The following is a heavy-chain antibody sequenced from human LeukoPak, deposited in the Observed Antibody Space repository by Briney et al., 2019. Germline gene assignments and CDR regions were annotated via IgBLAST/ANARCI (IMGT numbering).Heavy chain of an antibody. CDR2: ISGSGGST. CDR3: ALYGSGYSLNRFYYYMDV. Sequence: GGSLRLSCAASGFTFSSYGMSWVRQAPGKGLEWVSAISGSGGSTYYADSVKGRFTISRDNSKNTLYLQMNSLRAEDTAVYYCALYGSGYSLNRFYYYMDVWGKGTTVTVSS. D-gene: IGHD3-10*01. J-gene: IGHJ6*03. V-gene: IGHV3-23*01. CDR1: GFTFSSYG.